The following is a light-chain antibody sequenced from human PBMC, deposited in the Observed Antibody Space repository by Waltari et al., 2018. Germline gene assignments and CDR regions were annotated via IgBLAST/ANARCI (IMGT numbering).Light chain of an antibody. V-gene: IGKV1-39*01. CDR1: QTISTY. CDR3: QQSYSTPRT. Sequence: IQMAQSPSSLSAFVGYRVTNTCRASQTISTYLEWYQQKPGKAPKLPIYAASTLESGVPSTFSGSGSGTDFTLTISSLRPEDLATDCCQQSYSTPRTFGEGTKVEIK. J-gene: IGKJ1*01. CDR2: AAS.